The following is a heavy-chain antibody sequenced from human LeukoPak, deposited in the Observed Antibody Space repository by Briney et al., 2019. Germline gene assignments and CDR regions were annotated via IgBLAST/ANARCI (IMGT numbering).Heavy chain of an antibody. Sequence: PSETLFLTCAVYGGSFSGYYWSWIRQPPGKGLEWIGEINHSGSTNYNPSLKSRVTISVDTSKNQFSLKLSSVTAADTAVYYCARYSGYPTYYFDYWGQGTLVTVSS. V-gene: IGHV4-34*01. D-gene: IGHD5-12*01. CDR2: INHSGST. CDR1: GGSFSGYY. CDR3: ARYSGYPTYYFDY. J-gene: IGHJ4*02.